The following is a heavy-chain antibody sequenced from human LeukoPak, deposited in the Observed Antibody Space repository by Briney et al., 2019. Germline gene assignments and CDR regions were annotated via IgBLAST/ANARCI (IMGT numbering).Heavy chain of an antibody. D-gene: IGHD3-3*01. CDR3: ARDITIFGSTGGFDP. CDR2: ISAYNGNT. J-gene: IGHJ5*02. V-gene: IGHV1-18*04. CDR1: GYTFTSYY. Sequence: ASVKVSCKASGYTFTSYYMHWVRQAPGQGLEWMGWISAYNGNTNYAQKLQGRVTMTTDTSTSTAYMELRSLRSDDTAVYYCARDITIFGSTGGFDPWGQGTLVTVSS.